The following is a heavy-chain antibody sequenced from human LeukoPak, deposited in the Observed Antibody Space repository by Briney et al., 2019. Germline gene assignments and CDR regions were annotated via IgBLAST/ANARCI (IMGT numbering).Heavy chain of an antibody. V-gene: IGHV3-48*01. J-gene: IGHJ4*02. Sequence: PGGSLRLSCAASGFTFSGYDMNWVRQAPGKGLEWVSYISSSSSTIYYADSVKGRFTISRDNAKNSLYLQMNSLRAEDTAVYYCARDREDYYDGSGYPFDYWGQGTLVTVSS. CDR1: GFTFSGYD. CDR2: ISSSSSTI. D-gene: IGHD3-22*01. CDR3: ARDREDYYDGSGYPFDY.